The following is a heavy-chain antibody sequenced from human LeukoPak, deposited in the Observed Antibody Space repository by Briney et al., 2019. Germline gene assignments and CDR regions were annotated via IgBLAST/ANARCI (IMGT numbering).Heavy chain of an antibody. V-gene: IGHV4-4*08. CDR3: ARELYYYGSGSYSYYFDY. J-gene: IGHJ4*02. Sequence: SETLSLTCTVSGGSISSYYWSWIRQPPGKGLEWIGRIYTSGSTNYNPSLKSRVTISVDTSKNQFSLKLSSVTAADTAVYYCARELYYYGSGSYSYYFDYWGQGTLVTVSS. CDR1: GGSISSYY. D-gene: IGHD3-10*01. CDR2: IYTSGST.